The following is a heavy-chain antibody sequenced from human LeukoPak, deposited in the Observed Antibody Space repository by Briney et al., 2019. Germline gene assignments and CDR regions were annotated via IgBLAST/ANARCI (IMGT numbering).Heavy chain of an antibody. CDR1: GGTFSSYA. CDR3: AFRRAISFDY. CDR2: ISAYNGNT. V-gene: IGHV1-69*10. D-gene: IGHD3-3*01. Sequence: ASVKVSCKASGGTFSSYAISWVRQAPGQGLEWMGWISAYNGNTNYAQKFQGRVTITADKSTSTAYMELSSLRSEDTAVYYCAFRRAISFDYWGQGTLVTVSS. J-gene: IGHJ4*02.